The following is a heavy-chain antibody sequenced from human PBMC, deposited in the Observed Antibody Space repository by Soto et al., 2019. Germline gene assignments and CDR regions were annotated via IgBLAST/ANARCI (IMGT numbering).Heavy chain of an antibody. D-gene: IGHD1-26*01. Sequence: QVQLVQSGAEVKQPGASVRVSCKASGNTHTIYFIHWLRQAPGQGLEWMGWINSVSGGANYAPRCQGRVYMTIDTSSATVFMDLSGLRTDDTDVYYCARGGSYYAHWGQGTLVTVSS. V-gene: IGHV1-2*02. J-gene: IGHJ4*02. CDR3: ARGGSYYAH. CDR1: GNTHTIYF. CDR2: INSVSGGA.